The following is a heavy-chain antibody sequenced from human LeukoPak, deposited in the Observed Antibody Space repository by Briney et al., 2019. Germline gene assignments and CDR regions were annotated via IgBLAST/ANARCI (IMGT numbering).Heavy chain of an antibody. V-gene: IGHV4-39*02. CDR3: AKDRWSLDY. Sequence: PSETLSLTCAVSGGSISSSSDYWGWIRQPPGKGLEWIGSIYFGGSTYYNPSLKSRVTISVDASKNQFSLKLSSVTAADTAVYYCAKDRWSLDYWGQGTLVTVSS. J-gene: IGHJ4*02. D-gene: IGHD4-23*01. CDR2: IYFGGST. CDR1: GGSISSSSDY.